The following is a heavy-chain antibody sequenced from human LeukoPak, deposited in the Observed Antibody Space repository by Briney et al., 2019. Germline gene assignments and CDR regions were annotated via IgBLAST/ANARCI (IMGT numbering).Heavy chain of an antibody. J-gene: IGHJ5*02. Sequence: GESLQISCKGSGYSFTSYWIGWVRQMPGKGLEGRGIIYPGDSDTRYSPSFQGQVTISADKSISTAYLQWSSLKASDTAMYYCARQSQLGEQLVRGNWFDPWGQGTLVTVSS. CDR2: IYPGDSDT. CDR3: ARQSQLGEQLVRGNWFDP. D-gene: IGHD6-13*01. V-gene: IGHV5-51*01. CDR1: GYSFTSYW.